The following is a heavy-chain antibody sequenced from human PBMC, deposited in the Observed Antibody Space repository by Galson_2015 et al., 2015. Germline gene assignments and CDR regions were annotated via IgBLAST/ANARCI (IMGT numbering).Heavy chain of an antibody. J-gene: IGHJ4*02. CDR1: GFTFSSTG. D-gene: IGHD1-7*01. V-gene: IGHV3-23*01. CDR2: INGGGDNT. Sequence: SLRLSCAASGFTFSSTGMSWVRQAPGKGLEWVSAINGGGDNTYYADSVKGRFTISRDNSKNTLYLQMNSLRAGDTAVYYCAKGRTGTFFDYWGQGTLVTVSS. CDR3: AKGRTGTFFDY.